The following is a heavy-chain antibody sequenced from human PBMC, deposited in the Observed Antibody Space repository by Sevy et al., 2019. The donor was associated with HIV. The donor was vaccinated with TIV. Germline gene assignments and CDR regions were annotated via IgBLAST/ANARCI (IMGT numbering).Heavy chain of an antibody. Sequence: GGSLRLSCAAFGFTYNGYGMHWVRQAPGKGLEWVAVIWYDGSNKEYADSVKGRFTISRDNSKNTLYLQMNNLRAEDTAVYYCARESIXVAGIGYYFHYWGQGTLVTVSS. J-gene: IGHJ4*02. CDR3: ARESIXVAGIGYYFHY. CDR2: IWYDGSNK. V-gene: IGHV3-33*01. D-gene: IGHD6-19*01. CDR1: GFTYNGYG.